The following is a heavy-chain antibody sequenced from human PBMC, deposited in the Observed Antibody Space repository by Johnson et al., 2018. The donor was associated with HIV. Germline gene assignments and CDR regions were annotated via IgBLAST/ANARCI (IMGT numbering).Heavy chain of an antibody. CDR1: GFTFSSYG. CDR3: ARDGPRRDAYDI. CDR2: IWYDGSNK. J-gene: IGHJ3*02. Sequence: QVQLVESGGGVVQPGRSLRLSCAASGFTFSSYGMHWVRQAPGKGLEWVAVIWYDGSNKYYADSVKGRFTISRDNSKNTLYLQMNSLRAEDTAVYYCARDGPRRDAYDIWGQGTMVTVSS. V-gene: IGHV3-33*01.